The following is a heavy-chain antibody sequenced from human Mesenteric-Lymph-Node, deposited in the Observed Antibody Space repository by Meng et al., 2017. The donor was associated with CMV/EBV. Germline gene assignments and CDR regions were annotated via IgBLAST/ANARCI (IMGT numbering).Heavy chain of an antibody. CDR2: INPNTGGT. Sequence: ASVKVSCKASGYTFIDYYIFWVRQAPGQGLEWMGWINPNTGGTSYSQKFQGRVTLTRDTSISTAYMEVTRLRSDDTAVYYCARDRGAYTDYFFDYWGQGTLVTVSS. CDR3: ARDRGAYTDYFFDY. D-gene: IGHD3-10*01. V-gene: IGHV1-2*02. J-gene: IGHJ4*02. CDR1: GYTFIDYY.